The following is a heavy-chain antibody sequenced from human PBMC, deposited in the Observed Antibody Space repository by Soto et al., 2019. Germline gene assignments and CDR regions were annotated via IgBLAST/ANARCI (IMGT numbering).Heavy chain of an antibody. V-gene: IGHV4-39*01. CDR1: GGSISSSSYY. CDR2: IYYSGST. CDR3: ARRRPNYFDY. J-gene: IGHJ4*02. Sequence: QLQLQESGPGLVKPSETLSLTCTVSGGSISSSSYYWGWIRQPPGKGLEWIGSIYYSGSTYYNPSLTLRVTISVDTSNNQFSLKLSSVTAADTAVYYCARRRPNYFDYWGQGTLVTVSS.